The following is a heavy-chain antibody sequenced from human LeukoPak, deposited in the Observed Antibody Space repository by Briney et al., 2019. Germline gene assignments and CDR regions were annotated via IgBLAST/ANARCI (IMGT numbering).Heavy chain of an antibody. CDR3: ARRLPGFLVRGVLNGNWFDP. CDR2: VNHSGST. Sequence: SETLSLTCAVYAESFSDYYWSWIRQSPGKGLEWIGEVNHSGSTKYNPSLKNRVTISVDTSKNQFSLKLSSVTAADTAVYYCARRLPGFLVRGVLNGNWFDPWGQGTLVTVSS. V-gene: IGHV4-34*01. CDR1: AESFSDYY. J-gene: IGHJ5*02. D-gene: IGHD3-10*01.